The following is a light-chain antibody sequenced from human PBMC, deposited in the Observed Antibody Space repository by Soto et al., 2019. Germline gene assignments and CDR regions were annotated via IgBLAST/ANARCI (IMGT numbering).Light chain of an antibody. CDR1: QSVSSDY. CDR3: QHYDNTPPSVT. V-gene: IGKV3-20*01. CDR2: GAS. J-gene: IGKJ3*01. Sequence: EIVLTQSPDTLSLSPGERATLSCRASQSVSSDYLVWYQQKPGQAPRLLIYGASRRATGIPDRFSGGGSGTDFIITISRLEPEDFAVYYCQHYDNTPPSVTFGPGTKVDIK.